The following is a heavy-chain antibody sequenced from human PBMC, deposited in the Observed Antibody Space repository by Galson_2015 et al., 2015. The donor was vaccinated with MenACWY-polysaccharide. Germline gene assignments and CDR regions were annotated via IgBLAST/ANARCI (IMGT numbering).Heavy chain of an antibody. V-gene: IGHV1-3*01. CDR1: GYTFSNYA. CDR3: ARTEAGDFRLDD. J-gene: IGHJ4*02. CDR2: INGGDGKS. D-gene: IGHD6-19*01. Sequence: SVKVSCKAFGYTFSNYAMHWVRQAPGQRLEWLGWINGGDGKSKYSQNFQDRITITRDTSASTVSMELSSLRSEDTAVYYCARTEAGDFRLDDWGQGTLVTVSS.